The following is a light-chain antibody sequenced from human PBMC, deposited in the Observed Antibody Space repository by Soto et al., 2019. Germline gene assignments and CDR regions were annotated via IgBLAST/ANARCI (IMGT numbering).Light chain of an antibody. CDR1: QSVSGY. CDR3: QQYNEYSRT. V-gene: IGKV1-5*01. Sequence: DVRVTQSPSTLSSSVGETVTLTCRASQSVSGYLAWYQQKPGQAPCLLISDVSSLDTGIPARFSGSGSGTEFILTISSMEPEDFAAYYCQQYNEYSRTFGQGTKVDIK. J-gene: IGKJ1*01. CDR2: DVS.